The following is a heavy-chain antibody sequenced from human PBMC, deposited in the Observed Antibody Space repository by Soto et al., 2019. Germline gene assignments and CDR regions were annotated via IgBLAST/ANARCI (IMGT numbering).Heavy chain of an antibody. J-gene: IGHJ4*02. CDR1: GFTFSSYG. CDR3: AKESGRFDY. CDR2: ISYDGSNK. D-gene: IGHD1-26*01. V-gene: IGHV3-30*18. Sequence: PGGSLRLSCAASGFTFSSYGMHWVRQAPGKGLEWVAVISYDGSNKYYADSVKGRFTISRDNSKNTLYLQMNSLRAEDTAVYYCAKESGRFDYWGQGTLVTVSS.